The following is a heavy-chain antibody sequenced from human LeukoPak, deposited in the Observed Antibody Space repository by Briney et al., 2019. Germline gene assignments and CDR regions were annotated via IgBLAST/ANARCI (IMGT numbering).Heavy chain of an antibody. J-gene: IGHJ4*02. D-gene: IGHD3-3*01. V-gene: IGHV3-23*01. CDR3: AKASYYDFWSGYYTTSPFDY. Sequence: GGSLRLSCIASGFSFGNSPMTWVRQAPGEGLAWVSAISANGGSTYYADSVKGRFTVSRDTSQNTLYLQMNGLRAEDTAVYYCAKASYYDFWSGYYTTSPFDYWGQGTLVTVSS. CDR1: GFSFGNSP. CDR2: ISANGGST.